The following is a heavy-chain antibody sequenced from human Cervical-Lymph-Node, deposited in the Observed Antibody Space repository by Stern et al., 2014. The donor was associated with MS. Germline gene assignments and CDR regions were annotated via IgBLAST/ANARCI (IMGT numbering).Heavy chain of an antibody. Sequence: VQLVQSGGGLVKPGGSLRLSCAASGFTFSNAWMSWVRQAPGKGLEGVGRIKSKTDYETTNYAAPVKGRFTISRDDSKNTLYLQMNSLKTEDTAVYYCTTDETLLGWNFGYWGQGTLVTVSS. CDR2: IKSKTDYETT. CDR3: TTDETLLGWNFGY. CDR1: GFTFSNAW. V-gene: IGHV3-15*01. D-gene: IGHD3-10*01. J-gene: IGHJ4*02.